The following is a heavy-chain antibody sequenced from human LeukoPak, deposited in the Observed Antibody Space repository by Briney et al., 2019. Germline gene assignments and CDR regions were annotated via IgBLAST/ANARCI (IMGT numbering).Heavy chain of an antibody. Sequence: SVKVSCKASGGTFSSYTISWVRQAPGQGLEWMGRIIPILGIANYAQKFQGRVTITADKSTSTAYMELSSLRSEDTAVYYCARAGGFVIVPAAPAAGWFDPWGQGTLVTVSS. V-gene: IGHV1-69*02. D-gene: IGHD2-2*01. CDR2: IIPILGIA. CDR1: GGTFSSYT. CDR3: ARAGGFVIVPAAPAAGWFDP. J-gene: IGHJ5*02.